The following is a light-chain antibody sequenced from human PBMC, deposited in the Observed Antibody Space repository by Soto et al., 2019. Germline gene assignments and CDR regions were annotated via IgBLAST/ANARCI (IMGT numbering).Light chain of an antibody. J-gene: IGLJ2*01. CDR2: DVS. CDR1: SSDVGGYKF. V-gene: IGLV2-11*01. CDR3: SSYAGSYTVV. Sequence: QSALTQPRSMSGSPGQSVTISCSGTSSDVGGYKFVSWYQRHPGKAPKLIIYDVSDRPSGVPDRFSGSKSGNTASLTISGLQAEDEADYFCSSYAGSYTVVFGGGTKLTVL.